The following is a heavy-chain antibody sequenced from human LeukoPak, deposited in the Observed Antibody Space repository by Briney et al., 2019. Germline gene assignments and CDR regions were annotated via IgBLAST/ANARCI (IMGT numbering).Heavy chain of an antibody. Sequence: GASVKVSCKASGYTFTAYYIQWVRQAPGQGLEWMGLTDPSVGSTSNAQKFQGRITMTRDTSTSTVFMELTSLTSEDTAVYYCARNSGSGLDHWGQGALVTVSS. J-gene: IGHJ4*02. D-gene: IGHD1-26*01. CDR3: ARNSGSGLDH. CDR1: GYTFTAYY. V-gene: IGHV1-46*01. CDR2: TDPSVGST.